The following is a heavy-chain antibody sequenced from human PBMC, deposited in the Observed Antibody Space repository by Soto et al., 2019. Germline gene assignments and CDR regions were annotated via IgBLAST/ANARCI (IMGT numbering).Heavy chain of an antibody. V-gene: IGHV1-3*01. CDR1: GYTFTSYG. Sequence: ASVKVSCKASGYTFTSYGISWVRQAPGQRLEWMGWINAGNGNTKYSQKFQGRVTITRDTSASTAYMELSSLRSEDTAVYYCARVKEQWLVAFDYYYGMDVWGQGTTVTVSS. CDR2: INAGNGNT. CDR3: ARVKEQWLVAFDYYYGMDV. J-gene: IGHJ6*02. D-gene: IGHD6-19*01.